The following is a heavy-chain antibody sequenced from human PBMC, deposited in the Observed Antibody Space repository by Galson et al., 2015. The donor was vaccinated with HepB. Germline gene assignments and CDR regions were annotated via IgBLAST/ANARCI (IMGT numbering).Heavy chain of an antibody. V-gene: IGHV3-33*06. CDR3: VKDRGMGSAWHVLEH. CDR2: TWYDGTDK. CDR1: GFNFGSYG. J-gene: IGHJ4*02. D-gene: IGHD3-10*02. Sequence: SLRLSCAASGFNFGSYGMHWVCQAPGKGLEWVAVTWYDGTDKKYAESAKGRFTISRDNSKNTLYLQMNSVRVEDTAVYYCVKDRGMGSAWHVLEHWGQGALVTVSS.